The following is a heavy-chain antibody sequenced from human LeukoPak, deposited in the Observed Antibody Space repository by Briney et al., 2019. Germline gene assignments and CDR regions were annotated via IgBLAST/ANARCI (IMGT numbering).Heavy chain of an antibody. V-gene: IGHV1-69*04. D-gene: IGHD2-2*01. CDR1: GHTLSEMT. Sequence: GASVKVTCKVSGHTLSEMTMHWVRQAPGKGLEWMGRIIPILGIANYAQKFQGRVTITADKSTSTAYMELSSLRSEDTAVYYCARDRVVVPAANYYYYGMDVWGQGTTVTVSS. CDR3: ARDRVVVPAANYYYYGMDV. J-gene: IGHJ6*02. CDR2: IIPILGIA.